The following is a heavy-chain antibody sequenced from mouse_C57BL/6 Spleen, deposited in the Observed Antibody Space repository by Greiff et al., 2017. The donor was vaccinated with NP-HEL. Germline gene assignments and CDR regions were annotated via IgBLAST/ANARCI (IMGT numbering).Heavy chain of an antibody. V-gene: IGHV7-1*01. D-gene: IGHD2-1*01. Sequence: EVQLVESGGGLVQSGRSLRLSCATSGFTFSDFYMEWVRQAPGKGLEWIAASRNKANDYTTEYSASVKGRFIVSRDTSQSILYLQMNALRAEDTAIYYCARDDLPYAMDYWGQGTSVTVSS. CDR3: ARDDLPYAMDY. J-gene: IGHJ4*01. CDR2: SRNKANDYTT. CDR1: GFTFSDFY.